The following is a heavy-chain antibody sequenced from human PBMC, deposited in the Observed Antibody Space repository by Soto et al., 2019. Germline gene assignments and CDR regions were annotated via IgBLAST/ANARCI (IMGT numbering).Heavy chain of an antibody. CDR1: GGSISTYY. V-gene: IGHV4-59*01. Sequence: PSETLSLTCTVSGGSISTYYWSWIRQPPGKGLEFIGYIYYTGSTNNNPSFKSRVTISLDTSKNQFSLKLSSVTAADTAVYYCARDLGDGYHFDYWGQGTLVTVSS. CDR3: ARDLGDGYHFDY. D-gene: IGHD5-12*01. J-gene: IGHJ4*02. CDR2: IYYTGST.